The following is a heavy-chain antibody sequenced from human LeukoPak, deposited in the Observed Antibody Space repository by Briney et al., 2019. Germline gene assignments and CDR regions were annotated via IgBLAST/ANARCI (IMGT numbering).Heavy chain of an antibody. Sequence: SGTLSLTCVVSGGSISSSNWWSWVRQPPGEGLEWIGEIYHSGSTSYNPSLKSRVTISVDKSKNQFSLKLSSVTAADTAVYYCACTTTVTTKLNYWGQGTLVTVSS. CDR2: IYHSGST. J-gene: IGHJ4*02. D-gene: IGHD4-17*01. CDR1: GGSISSSNW. V-gene: IGHV4-4*02. CDR3: ACTTTVTTKLNY.